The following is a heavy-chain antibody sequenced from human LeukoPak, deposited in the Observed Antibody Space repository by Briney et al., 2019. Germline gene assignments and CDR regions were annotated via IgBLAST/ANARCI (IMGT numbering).Heavy chain of an antibody. D-gene: IGHD3-22*01. J-gene: IGHJ3*01. V-gene: IGHV3-49*03. CDR1: GFIFGDFA. CDR2: IRNKAFSGTT. CDR3: TRDTPRYFDTSGYYPDAFDF. Sequence: GALRLSCTASGFIFGDFAMSWFRQAPGKGLEWVAFIRNKAFSGTTEYAASVKGRFTISRDDSKRIAYLQMNSLKTDDTAVYYCTRDTPRYFDTSGYYPDAFDFWGQGTMVTVSS.